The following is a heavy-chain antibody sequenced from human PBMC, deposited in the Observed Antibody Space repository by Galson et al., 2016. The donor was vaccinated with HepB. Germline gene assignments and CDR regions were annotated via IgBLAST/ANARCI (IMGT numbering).Heavy chain of an antibody. Sequence: SETLSLTCAVYGASSTSFYWSWIRQSPGKRLEWIGEVNRSGDTKYNPSLLSRVTISVDTSTKRCSLKLKSVPAADTAVYYCARGPWLVARYDYWGQGTRVTVSS. CDR2: VNRSGDT. CDR3: ARGPWLVARYDY. CDR1: GASSTSFY. V-gene: IGHV4-34*01. J-gene: IGHJ4*02. D-gene: IGHD6-19*01.